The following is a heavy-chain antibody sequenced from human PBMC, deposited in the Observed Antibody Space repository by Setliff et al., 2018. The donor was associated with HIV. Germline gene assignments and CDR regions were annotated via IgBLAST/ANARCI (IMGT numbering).Heavy chain of an antibody. CDR2: IIPVVDAP. CDR3: ATRPPGVHGFSI. V-gene: IGHV1-69*06. D-gene: IGHD3-10*01. Sequence: SVKVSCKASGGSFNILGFTWVRQAPGQGLEWVGGIIPVVDAPIYAQRLQGRVVITADKSTGTAYMQLSSLKFEDTAVYYCATRPPGVHGFSIWGQGTMVTVSS. CDR1: GGSFNILG. J-gene: IGHJ3*02.